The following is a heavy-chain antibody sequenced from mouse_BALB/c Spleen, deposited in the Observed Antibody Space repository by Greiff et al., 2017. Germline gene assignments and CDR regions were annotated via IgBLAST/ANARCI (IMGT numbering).Heavy chain of an antibody. Sequence: EVHLVESGPSLVKPSQTLSLTCSVTGDSITSGYWNWIRKFPGNKLEYMGYISYSGSTYYNPSLKSRISITRDTSKNQYYLQLNSVTTEDTATYYCARYRHYGSSYRWNFDYWGQGTTLTVSS. CDR2: ISYSGST. J-gene: IGHJ2*01. CDR3: ARYRHYGSSYRWNFDY. V-gene: IGHV3-8*02. D-gene: IGHD1-1*01. CDR1: GDSITSGY.